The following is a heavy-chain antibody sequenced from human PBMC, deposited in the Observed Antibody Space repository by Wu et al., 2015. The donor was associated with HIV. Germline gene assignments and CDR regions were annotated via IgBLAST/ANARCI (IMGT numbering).Heavy chain of an antibody. V-gene: IGHV1-46*03. Sequence: QVQLVQSGAEVKKPGASVKVSCKASGYTFTSYYIHWVRQAPGQGLQWMGIINPSGGSTVYAQKFQGRVTMTRDTSTSTVYMELSSLRSEDTAVYYCARHAPPDVAAAARDAFDIWGQGTSGHRLF. CDR3: ARHAPPDVAAAARDAFDI. CDR1: GYTFTSYY. D-gene: IGHD6-13*01. CDR2: INPSGGST. J-gene: IGHJ3*02.